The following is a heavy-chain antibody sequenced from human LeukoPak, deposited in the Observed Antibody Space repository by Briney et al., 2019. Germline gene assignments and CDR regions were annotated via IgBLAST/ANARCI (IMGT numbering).Heavy chain of an antibody. CDR1: GFTFDDYA. J-gene: IGHJ3*02. CDR3: AKDTGRITIFGVVTTSAFDI. Sequence: GRSLRLSCAASGFTFDDYAMHWVRQAPGKGPEWVSGISWNSGSIGYVDSVKGRFTISRDNAKNSLYLQMNSLRAEDTALYYCAKDTGRITIFGVVTTSAFDIWGQGTMVTVSS. D-gene: IGHD3-3*01. CDR2: ISWNSGSI. V-gene: IGHV3-9*01.